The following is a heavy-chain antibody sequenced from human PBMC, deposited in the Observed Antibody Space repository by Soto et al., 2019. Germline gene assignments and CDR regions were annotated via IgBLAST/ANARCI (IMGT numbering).Heavy chain of an antibody. D-gene: IGHD3-22*01. J-gene: IGHJ6*02. CDR2: INHSGST. Sequence: QVQLQQWGAGLLKPSETLSLTCAVYGGSFSGYYWSWIRQPPGKGLEWSGEINHSGSTNYNPSLKSRVTISVDPSKNQFSLKLSSVTAADTAVYYCARGRAHDSSGYLGMDVWGQGTTVTVSS. V-gene: IGHV4-34*01. CDR3: ARGRAHDSSGYLGMDV. CDR1: GGSFSGYY.